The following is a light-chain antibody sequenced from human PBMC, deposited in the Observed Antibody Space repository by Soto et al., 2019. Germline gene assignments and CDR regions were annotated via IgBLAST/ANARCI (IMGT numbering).Light chain of an antibody. CDR2: DAS. CDR1: QGINTY. V-gene: IGKV1-33*01. J-gene: IGKJ2*01. CDR3: QQYDSIPST. Sequence: DIQMTQSPSSLSASVGDRVTITCQASQGINTYLNWYQQKSGKPPKLLIYDASNLETGVPSRFSGSGSGTDFSFTISSLQPGDIATYHCQQYDSIPSTFGQGTKLEIK.